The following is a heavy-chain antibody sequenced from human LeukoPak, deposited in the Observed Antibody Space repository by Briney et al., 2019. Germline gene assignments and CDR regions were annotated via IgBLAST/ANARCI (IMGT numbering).Heavy chain of an antibody. CDR1: GYTFTSYA. D-gene: IGHD3-9*01. CDR2: INTNTGNP. CDR3: ARDLVGSHTSYSSGAWDY. J-gene: IGHJ4*02. Sequence: ASVKVSCKASGYTFTSYAMNWVRQAPGQGLEWMGWINTNTGNPTYAQGFTGGFVFSLDTSVSTAYLQISSLKAEDTAVYYCARDLVGSHTSYSSGAWDYWGQGTLVTVSS. V-gene: IGHV7-4-1*02.